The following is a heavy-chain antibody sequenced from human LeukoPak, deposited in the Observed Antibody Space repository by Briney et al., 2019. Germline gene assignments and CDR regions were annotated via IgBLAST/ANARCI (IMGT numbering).Heavy chain of an antibody. J-gene: IGHJ4*02. CDR1: GYTFTDHY. V-gene: IGHV1-2*02. Sequence: ASVKVSCKASGYTFTDHYMHWVRQAPGQGLEWMGYIIPKSGATNYAQKFQGRVTMTRDKSISTAYMELSWLRSDDTAVYYCARDRETGSYYGIDSWGQGTLLTVSS. D-gene: IGHD1-26*01. CDR2: IIPKSGAT. CDR3: ARDRETGSYYGIDS.